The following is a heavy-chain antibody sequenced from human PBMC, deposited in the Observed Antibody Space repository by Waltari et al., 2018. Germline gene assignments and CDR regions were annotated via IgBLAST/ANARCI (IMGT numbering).Heavy chain of an antibody. CDR3: AGNVWRFLEWEISDS. Sequence: QVQLQQWGAGFVKPSETLSLTCAVYGGSFSAFYWSWIRQPPGKGLEWIAEINQGGSKKYNPSLKSRATISVDTSKNQFSRKLASVTAADTAIYYCAGNVWRFLEWEISDSWGQGTLVTVSS. CDR2: INQGGSK. D-gene: IGHD3-3*01. J-gene: IGHJ4*02. V-gene: IGHV4-34*02. CDR1: GGSFSAFY.